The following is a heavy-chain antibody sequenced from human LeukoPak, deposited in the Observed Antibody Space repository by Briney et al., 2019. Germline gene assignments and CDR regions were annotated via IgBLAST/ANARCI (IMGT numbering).Heavy chain of an antibody. CDR3: ARGVLSYTAMVPLGY. CDR1: RFTFSDYY. V-gene: IGHV3-11*04. J-gene: IGHJ4*02. Sequence: PGGSLRLSCAASRFTFSDYYMSWIRQAPGKGLEWVSYISSSGSTIYYADSVKGRFTISRDNAKNSLYLQMNSLRAEDTAVYYCARGVLSYTAMVPLGYWGQGTLVTVSS. CDR2: ISSSGSTI. D-gene: IGHD5-18*01.